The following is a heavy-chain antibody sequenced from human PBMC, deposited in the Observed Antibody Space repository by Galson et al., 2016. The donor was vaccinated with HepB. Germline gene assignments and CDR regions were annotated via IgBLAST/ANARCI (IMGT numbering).Heavy chain of an antibody. CDR3: AKHDILTGYSAFDY. J-gene: IGHJ4*02. CDR1: GFTFSSYG. V-gene: IGHV3-30*18. D-gene: IGHD3-9*01. Sequence: SLRLSCAASGFTFSSYGMNWVRQAPGKGLEWVAVISYDGSKKYYADSAKGLFTISRDNSKNTLYLQMNSLRAEDTAVYYCAKHDILTGYSAFDYWGQGTLVTVSS. CDR2: ISYDGSKK.